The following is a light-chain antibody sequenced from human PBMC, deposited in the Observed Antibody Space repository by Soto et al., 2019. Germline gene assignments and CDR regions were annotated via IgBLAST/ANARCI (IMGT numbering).Light chain of an antibody. Sequence: DIHLTQSPSFLSASVGDRVTITCRASQDISTSLAWYQQKPGKPPKVLMFAASSLEGGVPSRFSGAGSGTEFDLTIIRLQPEDFATYYCQQVNSFPPFTFGGGTTVEIK. J-gene: IGKJ4*01. CDR3: QQVNSFPPFT. V-gene: IGKV1-9*01. CDR2: AAS. CDR1: QDISTS.